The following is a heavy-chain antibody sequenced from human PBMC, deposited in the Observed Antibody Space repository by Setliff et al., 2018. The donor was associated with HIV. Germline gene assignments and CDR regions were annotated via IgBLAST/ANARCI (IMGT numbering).Heavy chain of an antibody. V-gene: IGHV3-74*01. Sequence: PGGSLRLSCAASGFNFNRNAMSWVRQAPGKGLEWVSRVNTDGSSKTYADSVKDRFTISRDNAKNSLYLQMNSLRAEDTAVYYCARYCSGGSCYYSDAFDIWGQGTMVTVSS. D-gene: IGHD2-15*01. CDR1: GFNFNRNA. CDR2: VNTDGSSK. CDR3: ARYCSGGSCYYSDAFDI. J-gene: IGHJ3*02.